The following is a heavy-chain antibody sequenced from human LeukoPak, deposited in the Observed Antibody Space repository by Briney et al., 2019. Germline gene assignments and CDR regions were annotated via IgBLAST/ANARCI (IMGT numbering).Heavy chain of an antibody. Sequence: SETLSLTCTVTGVSISNYYWSWIRQPPGKGLEWIGYIYYSGSTNYNPSLKSRVTISVDTSKKQFSLKLSSVTAADTAVYYCARGGRGAAAGFDYWGQGTLVSVSS. V-gene: IGHV4-59*01. CDR2: IYYSGST. D-gene: IGHD6-13*01. CDR1: GVSISNYY. J-gene: IGHJ4*02. CDR3: ARGGRGAAAGFDY.